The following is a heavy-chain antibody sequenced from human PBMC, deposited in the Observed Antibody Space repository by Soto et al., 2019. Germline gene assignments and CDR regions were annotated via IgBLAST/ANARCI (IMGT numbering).Heavy chain of an antibody. Sequence: QVQLVQSGAEMKKPGSSVKVSCQSSGGTFNTYAMNWVRQAPGQGPEWMGDISPMFGAANYAPKFQGRVTNTADQCTAPSYMQLSSLTSEDTALYFCAREVQVHTPAFVYWGQGTLVTVSS. CDR1: GGTFNTYA. J-gene: IGHJ4*02. CDR3: AREVQVHTPAFVY. D-gene: IGHD3-10*01. CDR2: ISPMFGAA. V-gene: IGHV1-69*19.